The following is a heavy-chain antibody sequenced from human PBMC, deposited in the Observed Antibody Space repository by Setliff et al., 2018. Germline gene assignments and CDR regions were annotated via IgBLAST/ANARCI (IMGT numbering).Heavy chain of an antibody. CDR1: GYTFISYD. D-gene: IGHD3-22*01. V-gene: IGHV1-18*01. J-gene: IGHJ3*02. Sequence: ASVKVSCKASGYTFISYDISWVRLAPGQGLEWMGWISIDDGNTKYAQKFQGRVTLTTETSANTAYMELRSLRSDDTAVYYCARGEAGYYEAFDIWGQGTMVTVSS. CDR2: ISIDDGNT. CDR3: ARGEAGYYEAFDI.